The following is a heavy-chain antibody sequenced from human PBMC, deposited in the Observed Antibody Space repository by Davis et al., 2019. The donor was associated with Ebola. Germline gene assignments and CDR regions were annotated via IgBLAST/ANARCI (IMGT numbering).Heavy chain of an antibody. Sequence: GESPKTPRKGPGYSSTGHWIAWVRQTPGKGLEWMGSIYLGHSYTKFSPSFQAQISISADKSINTAHLHWSNLKASDTAMDYCARAVYCGDDCYLEFDFWGQGTLVTVSS. V-gene: IGHV5-51*01. CDR3: ARAVYCGDDCYLEFDF. CDR2: IYLGHSYT. J-gene: IGHJ4*02. CDR1: GYSSTGHW. D-gene: IGHD2-21*01.